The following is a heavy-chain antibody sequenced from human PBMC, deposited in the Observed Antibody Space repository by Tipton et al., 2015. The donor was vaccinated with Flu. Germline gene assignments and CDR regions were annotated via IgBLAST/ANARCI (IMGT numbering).Heavy chain of an antibody. Sequence: SLRLSCAATGFTFTNYGMHWVRQAPGKGLEWTAVISYDETNKYYADSVKGRFTISRDNSKNTLYLQMSSLRAEDTALYYCAKDRGSGWFAGTDVWGQGTTVIVSS. CDR2: ISYDETNK. V-gene: IGHV3-30*18. D-gene: IGHD6-19*01. CDR3: AKDRGSGWFAGTDV. CDR1: GFTFTNYG. J-gene: IGHJ6*02.